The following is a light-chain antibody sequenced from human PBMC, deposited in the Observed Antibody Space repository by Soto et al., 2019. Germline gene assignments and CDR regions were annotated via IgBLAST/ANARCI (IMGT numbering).Light chain of an antibody. Sequence: DIQMTQAPSSVFASVGDRVTITCRASQGIGTWLAWYQQKPGKAPSLLIYAASTLHSGVPSRFTGRGSGTDFTLTISSLQPEASATYYCQHATSFPITFGQGTRLEIK. J-gene: IGKJ5*01. V-gene: IGKV1D-12*01. CDR1: QGIGTW. CDR2: AAS. CDR3: QHATSFPIT.